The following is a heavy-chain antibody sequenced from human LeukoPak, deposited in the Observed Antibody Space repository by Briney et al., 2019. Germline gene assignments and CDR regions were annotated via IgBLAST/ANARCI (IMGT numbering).Heavy chain of an antibody. CDR1: GYTFTSYD. Sequence: ASVKVSCKASGYTFTSYDINWVRQATGQGLEWMGWMNPNSGNTGYAQKFQGRVTITRNTSISTAYMELSSPRAEDTAAYYCAKDGNWARFENWGQGTLVTVSS. V-gene: IGHV1-8*03. J-gene: IGHJ4*02. CDR2: MNPNSGNT. D-gene: IGHD7-27*01. CDR3: AKDGNWARFEN.